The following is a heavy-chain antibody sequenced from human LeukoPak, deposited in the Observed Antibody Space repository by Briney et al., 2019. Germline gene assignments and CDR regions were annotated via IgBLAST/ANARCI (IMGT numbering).Heavy chain of an antibody. V-gene: IGHV4-4*02. CDR3: AREDYDDSGAWYFDL. CDR2: IYHSGST. Sequence: SETLSLTCAVSVGSISRSNWWSWVRQSPGKGLEWIGEIYHSGSTNYNPSLKGRVTISVDKSKNQFSLKLTSVTAADTAVYYCAREDYDDSGAWYFDLWGRGTLVIVSS. CDR1: VGSISRSNW. J-gene: IGHJ2*01. D-gene: IGHD3-3*01.